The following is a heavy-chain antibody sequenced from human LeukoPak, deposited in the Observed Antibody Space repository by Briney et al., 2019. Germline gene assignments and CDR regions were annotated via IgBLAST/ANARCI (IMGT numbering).Heavy chain of an antibody. CDR1: GFTYRRYD. D-gene: IGHD5/OR15-5a*01. Sequence: LAGGSLRLSCATSGFTYRRYDYNWVRQAPGKGLEWISYISISGVTKYYADSVRGRFTVSRDNARDSLYLQMDSLRAEDTATYYCTSHGSTYYFDYCGQGTQVTVSS. CDR3: TSHGSTYYFDY. CDR2: ISISGVTK. V-gene: IGHV3-48*03. J-gene: IGHJ4*02.